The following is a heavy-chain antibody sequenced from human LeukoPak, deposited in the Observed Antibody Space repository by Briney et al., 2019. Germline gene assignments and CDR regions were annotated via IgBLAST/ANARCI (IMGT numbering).Heavy chain of an antibody. CDR1: GFTFSSYW. V-gene: IGHV3-74*01. Sequence: GGSLRLSCAASGFTFSSYWMHWVRQAPGKGLVWVSRINSDGSSTSYADSVKDRFTISRDNAKNTLYLQMNSLRAEDTAVYYRARDYRLAAFDIWGQGTMVTVSS. J-gene: IGHJ3*02. CDR3: ARDYRLAAFDI. CDR2: INSDGSST.